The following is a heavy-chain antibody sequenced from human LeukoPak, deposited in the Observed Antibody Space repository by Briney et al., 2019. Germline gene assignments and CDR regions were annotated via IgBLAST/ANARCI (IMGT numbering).Heavy chain of an antibody. CDR1: GYSISSGYY. Sequence: SETLSLTCTVSGYSISSGYYWGWIRQPPGKGLEWIGSIYHSGSTYYNPSLKSRVTISVDTSKNQFSLKLSSVTAADTAVYYCARHGAMVRGAQGLNWFDPWGQGTLVTVSS. J-gene: IGHJ5*02. CDR2: IYHSGST. CDR3: ARHGAMVRGAQGLNWFDP. D-gene: IGHD3-10*01. V-gene: IGHV4-38-2*02.